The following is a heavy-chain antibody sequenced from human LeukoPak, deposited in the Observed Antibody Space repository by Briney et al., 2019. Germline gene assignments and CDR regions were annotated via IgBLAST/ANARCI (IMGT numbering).Heavy chain of an antibody. CDR3: AKDRTNFYETSGSYYKIKGDF. Sequence: GGSLRLSCEASGFTFNTHAMIWVRQAPGKGLEWVASITSSGRTPYYTDSVKGRFTISRDNSKNTLYLQMNSLRGEDPAVYYCAKDRTNFYETSGSYYKIKGDFWGQGSLVTVSS. D-gene: IGHD3-10*01. CDR2: ITSSGRTP. CDR1: GFTFNTHA. J-gene: IGHJ4*02. V-gene: IGHV3-23*01.